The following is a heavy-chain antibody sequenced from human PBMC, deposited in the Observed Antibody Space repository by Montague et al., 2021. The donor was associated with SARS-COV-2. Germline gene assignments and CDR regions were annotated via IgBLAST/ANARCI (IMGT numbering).Heavy chain of an antibody. V-gene: IGHV4-39*01. CDR1: GGSISGSNYY. Sequence: SETLSLTCTVSGGSISGSNYYGAWIRQPPGKGLEWIGSIYYSGSTYDNPSLKSRVSISVDTSKNQFSLKLNSVTAADTAVYYCARLLLELPGDYWGQGTLVTVSS. D-gene: IGHD1-7*01. CDR3: ARLLLELPGDY. CDR2: IYYSGST. J-gene: IGHJ4*02.